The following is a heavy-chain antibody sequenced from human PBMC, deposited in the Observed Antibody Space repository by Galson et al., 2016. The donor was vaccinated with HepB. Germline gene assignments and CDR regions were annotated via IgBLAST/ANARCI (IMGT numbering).Heavy chain of an antibody. Sequence: QSGAEVTKPGESLKISCKSSGYRFTTYWIGWVRQMPGKGLEWMGIIHPGDSDTRYSPSFQGQVTISADKSISTAYLQWSSLKASDTAMYYCARRGDSLWFDPWGQGTLVTVSS. CDR1: GYRFTTYW. D-gene: IGHD3-10*01. V-gene: IGHV5-51*01. J-gene: IGHJ5*02. CDR2: IHPGDSDT. CDR3: ARRGDSLWFDP.